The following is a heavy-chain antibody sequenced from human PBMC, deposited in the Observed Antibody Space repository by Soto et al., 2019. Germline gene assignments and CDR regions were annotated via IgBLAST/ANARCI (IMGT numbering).Heavy chain of an antibody. CDR3: ARFGAAAAGAVDY. Sequence: GGCLCLSCVVSAFTFGSYEMDWVRQVPGKGLEWVSNISSSGTIINYTHTVKGRVTISRDNAKKTLYMQLNSLRSEDTAVYYCARFGAAAAGAVDYWGQGTLVTVSS. D-gene: IGHD6-13*01. V-gene: IGHV3-48*03. CDR1: AFTFGSYE. CDR2: ISSSGTII. J-gene: IGHJ4*02.